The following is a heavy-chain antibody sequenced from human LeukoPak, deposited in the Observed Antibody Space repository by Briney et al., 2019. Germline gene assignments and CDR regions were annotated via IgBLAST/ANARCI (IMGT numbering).Heavy chain of an antibody. J-gene: IGHJ4*02. CDR2: ISSSSTI. CDR3: ARNWRDSSGYYPTHFDY. CDR1: GFTFSSYS. V-gene: IGHV3-48*04. Sequence: GGSLRLSRAAPGFTFSSYSMNWVRQAPGKGLGWGFYISSSSTIYYADSVKGRFTITRDNAKNSLYLQMNSLRAEDTAVYYCARNWRDSSGYYPTHFDYWGQGTLVTVSS. D-gene: IGHD3-22*01.